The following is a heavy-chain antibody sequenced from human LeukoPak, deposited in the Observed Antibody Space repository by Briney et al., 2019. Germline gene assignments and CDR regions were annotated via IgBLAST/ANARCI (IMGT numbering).Heavy chain of an antibody. CDR2: IGSSSSTI. CDR3: AKGGVDVIRGGYFDY. Sequence: GGSLRLSCAASGFTFSSYSMNWVRQAPGKGLEWVSYIGSSSSTIYYADSVKGRFTISRDNSKNMLYLQMNSLRGEDTAVYYCAKGGVDVIRGGYFDYWGHGTLVTVSS. V-gene: IGHV3-48*01. D-gene: IGHD3-10*01. CDR1: GFTFSSYS. J-gene: IGHJ4*01.